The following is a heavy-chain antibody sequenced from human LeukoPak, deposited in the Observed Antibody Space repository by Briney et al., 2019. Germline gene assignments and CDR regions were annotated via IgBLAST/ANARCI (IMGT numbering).Heavy chain of an antibody. Sequence: SETLSLTCTVSGGSISSYYWSWIRQPPGKGLEWIGYIYYSGITNYNPSLKSRVTISVDTSKNQFSLKLSSVTAADTAVYYCARDSLGYCSGGSCYDYYYYYGMDVWGQGTTVTVSS. CDR3: ARDSLGYCSGGSCYDYYYYYGMDV. V-gene: IGHV4-59*01. J-gene: IGHJ6*02. CDR2: IYYSGIT. D-gene: IGHD2-15*01. CDR1: GGSISSYY.